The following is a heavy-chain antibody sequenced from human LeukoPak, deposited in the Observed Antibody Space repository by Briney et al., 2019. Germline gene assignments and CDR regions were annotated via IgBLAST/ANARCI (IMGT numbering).Heavy chain of an antibody. CDR2: INPSGGST. CDR1: GYTFTSYY. CDR3: ARRPPRSTWIQLWYFDY. V-gene: IGHV1-46*01. D-gene: IGHD5-18*01. Sequence: GASVKVSCKASGYTFTSYYMHWVRQAPGQGLEWMGIINPSGGSTSYAQKFQGRVTMTRDTSTSTVYMELSSLRSEDTAVYYCARRPPRSTWIQLWYFDYWGQGTLVTVSS. J-gene: IGHJ4*02.